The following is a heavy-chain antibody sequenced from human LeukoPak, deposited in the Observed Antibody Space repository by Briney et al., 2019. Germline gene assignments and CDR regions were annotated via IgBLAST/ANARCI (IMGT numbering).Heavy chain of an antibody. CDR2: ISAYNGNT. J-gene: IGHJ5*02. D-gene: IGHD2-2*01. V-gene: IGHV1-18*01. CDR3: ARDNPLMGVVVPPNFFAFDP. Sequence: ASVKVSCKASGYTFTSYGISWVRQAPGQGLEWMGWISAYNGNTNYAQKPQGRVTMTTDTSTSTAYMELRSLRSDDTAVYYCARDNPLMGVVVPPNFFAFDPWGQGTLVTVSS. CDR1: GYTFTSYG.